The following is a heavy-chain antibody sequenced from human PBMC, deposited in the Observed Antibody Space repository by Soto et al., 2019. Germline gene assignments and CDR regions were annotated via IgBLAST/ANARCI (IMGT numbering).Heavy chain of an antibody. Sequence: EVQLVESGGGLVQPGGSLRLSCAASGFTFSSYSMNWVRQAPGQGLEWVSYISSSSSTIYYADSVKGRFTISRDNANNSLYLQMTSLRDEDTAVYYCARVAVTTQDYWGQGTLVTVSS. CDR2: ISSSSSTI. J-gene: IGHJ4*02. CDR1: GFTFSSYS. V-gene: IGHV3-48*02. CDR3: ARVAVTTQDY. D-gene: IGHD4-17*01.